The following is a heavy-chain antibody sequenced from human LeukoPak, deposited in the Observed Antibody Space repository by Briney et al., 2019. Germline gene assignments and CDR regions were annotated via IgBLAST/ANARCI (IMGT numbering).Heavy chain of an antibody. CDR2: INHNGST. J-gene: IGHJ6*04. D-gene: IGHD2-2*01. CDR3: ARGPKDGCSSTSCYAGYYYYYGMGV. CDR1: GGSFSGYY. V-gene: IGHV4-34*01. Sequence: SETLSLTCAVYGGSFSGYYWSWIRQPPGKGLEWIGEINHNGSTNYNPSLKSRVTISVDTSKNQFSLKLSSVTAADTAVYYCARGPKDGCSSTSCYAGYYYYYGMGVWGKGTTVTVSS.